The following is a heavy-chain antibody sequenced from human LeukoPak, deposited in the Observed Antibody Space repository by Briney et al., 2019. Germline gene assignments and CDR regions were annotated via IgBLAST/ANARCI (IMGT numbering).Heavy chain of an antibody. J-gene: IGHJ4*02. CDR2: IYYSGST. V-gene: IGHV4-59*01. Sequence: SETLSPTCTVSGGSISSYYWSWIRQPPGKGLEWIGYIYYSGSTNYNPSLKSRVTISVDTSKNQFSLKLSSVTAADTAVYYCARGDSFHDYWGQGTLVTVSS. CDR1: GGSISSYY. CDR3: ARGDSFHDY. D-gene: IGHD3-9*01.